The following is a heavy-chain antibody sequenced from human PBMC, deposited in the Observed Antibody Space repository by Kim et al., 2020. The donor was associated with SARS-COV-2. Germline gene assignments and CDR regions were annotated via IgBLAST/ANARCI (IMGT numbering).Heavy chain of an antibody. Sequence: GGSLRLSCAASGFTFSGSAMHWVRQASGKGLEWVGRIRSKANSYATAYAASVKGRFTISRDDSKNTAYLQMNSLKTEDTAVYYCTRITMVRGVTEFDPWGQGTLVTVSS. CDR2: IRSKANSYAT. CDR1: GFTFSGSA. CDR3: TRITMVRGVTEFDP. D-gene: IGHD3-10*01. J-gene: IGHJ5*02. V-gene: IGHV3-73*01.